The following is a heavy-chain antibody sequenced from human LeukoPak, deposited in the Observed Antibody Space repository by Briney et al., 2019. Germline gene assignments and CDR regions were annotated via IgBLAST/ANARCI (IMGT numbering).Heavy chain of an antibody. CDR2: INPSGGST. V-gene: IGHV1-46*01. CDR3: ARRGILWAGGSDYYYYMDV. Sequence: GASVKVSCKASGYTFTSYYMHWVRQAPGQGLEWMGIINPSGGSTSYAQKFQGRVTMTRDTSTSTVYMELSSLRSEDTAVYYCARRGILWAGGSDYYYYMDVWGKGTTVTVSS. D-gene: IGHD2-21*01. J-gene: IGHJ6*03. CDR1: GYTFTSYY.